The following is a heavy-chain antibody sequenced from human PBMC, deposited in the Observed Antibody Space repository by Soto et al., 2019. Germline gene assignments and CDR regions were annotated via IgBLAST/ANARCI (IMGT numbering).Heavy chain of an antibody. V-gene: IGHV3-9*01. J-gene: IGHJ6*03. CDR2: ISWNSTTI. CDR3: VKAWAAAGSSYYYYMDV. CDR1: GFTFDDYA. Sequence: GGSLRLSCAASGFTFDDYAMHWVRQAPGKGLEWVSGISWNSTTIGYADSVKGRFTISRDNAKNSLYLQMNSLRVEDTALYYCVKAWAAAGSSYYYYMDVWGKGTTVTVSS. D-gene: IGHD6-13*01.